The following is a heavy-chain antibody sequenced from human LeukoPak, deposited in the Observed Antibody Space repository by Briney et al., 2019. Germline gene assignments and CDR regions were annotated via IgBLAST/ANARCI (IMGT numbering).Heavy chain of an antibody. J-gene: IGHJ4*02. CDR3: ARDGERGELSLYMDY. V-gene: IGHV1-18*01. CDR2: ISAYNGNT. D-gene: IGHD3-16*02. Sequence: GASVKVSCKASGYTFTSYGISGVRQAPGQGLEWMGWISAYNGNTNYAQKLQGRVTMTTDTSTSTAYMELRSLRSDDTAVYYCARDGERGELSLYMDYWGQGTLVTVSS. CDR1: GYTFTSYG.